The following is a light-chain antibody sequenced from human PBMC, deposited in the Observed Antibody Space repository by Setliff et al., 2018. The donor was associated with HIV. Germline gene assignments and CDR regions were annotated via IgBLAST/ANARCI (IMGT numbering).Light chain of an antibody. CDR1: RSDIGTYDL. CDR3: CSYTSSTTYV. V-gene: IGLV2-23*02. J-gene: IGLJ1*01. CDR2: EVN. Sequence: QSVLTQPASVSGSPGQSSTISCTGTRSDIGTYDLVSWYRQYPGKAPKLIIYEVNRRPAGVSDRLSGPKSGNTASLTISGLRAEDEATYYCCSYTSSTTYVFGTGTKVTV.